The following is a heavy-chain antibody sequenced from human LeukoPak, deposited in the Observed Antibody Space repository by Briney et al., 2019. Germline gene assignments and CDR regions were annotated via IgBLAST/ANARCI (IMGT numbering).Heavy chain of an antibody. CDR3: ATLRPYSSGWYEDY. Sequence: GRSLRLSCAASGFTFSSYAMHWVRQAPGKGLEWVSSISSGSSYIYYADSVKGRFTISRDNAKNSLYLQMNSLRAEDTAVYYCATLRPYSSGWYEDYWGQGTLVTVSS. D-gene: IGHD6-19*01. V-gene: IGHV3-21*01. CDR2: ISSGSSYI. J-gene: IGHJ4*02. CDR1: GFTFSSYA.